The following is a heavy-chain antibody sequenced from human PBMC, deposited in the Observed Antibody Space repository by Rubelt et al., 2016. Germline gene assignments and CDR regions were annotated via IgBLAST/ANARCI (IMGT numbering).Heavy chain of an antibody. CDR2: ISGNGGST. CDR1: GFTFSSYV. J-gene: IGHJ6*03. V-gene: IGHV3-23*01. D-gene: IGHD4-17*01. Sequence: EVQLLESGGGLVQPGGSLRLSCAGSGFTFSSYVMSWVRQAPGKGLEWVSAISGNGGSTYYADSVKGRFTISRDNSKNTLYLQMNSLRAEDTAVYYCTRQGPDYGDYYYYYYMDVWGKGTTVTVSS. CDR3: TRQGPDYGDYYYYYYMDV.